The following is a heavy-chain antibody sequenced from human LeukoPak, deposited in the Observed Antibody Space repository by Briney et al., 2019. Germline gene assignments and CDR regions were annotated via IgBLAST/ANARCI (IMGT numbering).Heavy chain of an antibody. CDR3: ARVGGSGSYDWFDP. CDR1: GGSFSGYY. J-gene: IGHJ5*02. CDR2: INHSGST. D-gene: IGHD3-10*01. V-gene: IGHV4-34*01. Sequence: SETLSLTCAVYGGSFSGYYWSWIRQPPGKGLEWIGEINHSGSTNYNPSLKSRVTISVDKSKNQFSLKLSSVTAADTAVYYCARVGGSGSYDWFDPWGQGTLVTVSS.